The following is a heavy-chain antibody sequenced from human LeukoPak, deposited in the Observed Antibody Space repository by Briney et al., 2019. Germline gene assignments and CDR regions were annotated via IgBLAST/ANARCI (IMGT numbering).Heavy chain of an antibody. D-gene: IGHD6-13*01. CDR2: ISFDGSNK. Sequence: GGSLRLSCAASGFTFSSYGMHWVRQAPGKGLEWVGVISFDGSNKYYADSVKGRFTISRDNSKNTLYPQMNSLRAEDTAVYYCAKDRYSSSWYTVDYYYYYGMDVWGQGTTVTVSS. J-gene: IGHJ6*02. CDR1: GFTFSSYG. V-gene: IGHV3-30*18. CDR3: AKDRYSSSWYTVDYYYYYGMDV.